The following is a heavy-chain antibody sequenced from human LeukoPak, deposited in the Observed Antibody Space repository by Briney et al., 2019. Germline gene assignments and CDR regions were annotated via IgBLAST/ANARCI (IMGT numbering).Heavy chain of an antibody. CDR1: GFTFHYYA. D-gene: IGHD5-12*01. J-gene: IGHJ3*02. Sequence: SLRLSCAASGFTFHYYALPWVRQAPGKGLEWVSGISWNSGNIDYVDSVKGRFTISRDNAKNSMYLQMNSLRTEDTALYYCAIIVDKGAFDIWGQGTMVTVSS. CDR3: AIIVDKGAFDI. V-gene: IGHV3-9*01. CDR2: ISWNSGNI.